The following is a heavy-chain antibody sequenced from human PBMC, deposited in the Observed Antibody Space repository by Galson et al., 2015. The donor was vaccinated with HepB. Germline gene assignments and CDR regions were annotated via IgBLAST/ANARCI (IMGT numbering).Heavy chain of an antibody. V-gene: IGHV3-30*04. Sequence: SLRLSCAASGFTFSSYAMHWVRQAPGKGLEWVAVISYDGSNKYYADSVKGRFTISRDNSKNTLYLQMNSLRAEDTAVYYCVAITFGGVIEMSGDGMDVWGQGTTVTVSS. J-gene: IGHJ6*02. CDR1: GFTFSSYA. CDR2: ISYDGSNK. CDR3: VAITFGGVIEMSGDGMDV. D-gene: IGHD3-16*02.